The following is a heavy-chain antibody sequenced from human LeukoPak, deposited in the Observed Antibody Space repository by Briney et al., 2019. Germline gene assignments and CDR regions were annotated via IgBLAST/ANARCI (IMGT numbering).Heavy chain of an antibody. V-gene: IGHV3-7*03. CDR1: GFTFSSYW. CDR3: ARDTNRYSSGVGYFDY. D-gene: IGHD6-19*01. J-gene: IGHJ4*02. Sequence: GGSLRLSCAASGFTFSSYWMSWVRQAPGKGLEWVANTKQDRSEKYYLDSVKGRFTISRDNAKNSLYLQMNSLRVEDTAVYYCARDTNRYSSGVGYFDYWDQGTLVTVSS. CDR2: TKQDRSEK.